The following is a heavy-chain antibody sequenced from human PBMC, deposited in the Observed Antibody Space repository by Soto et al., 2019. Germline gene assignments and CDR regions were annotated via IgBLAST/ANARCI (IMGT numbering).Heavy chain of an antibody. CDR2: IYYSGST. D-gene: IGHD4-17*01. CDR3: ARDLGDYGIFMY. Sequence: SETLSLTCTVSGGSISSGGYYWSWIRQHPGKGLEWIGYIYYSGSTYYNPSLKSRVTISVDTSKNQFSLKLSSVTAADTAVYYCARDLGDYGIFMYWGQGTLVTVSS. CDR1: GGSISSGGYY. J-gene: IGHJ4*02. V-gene: IGHV4-31*03.